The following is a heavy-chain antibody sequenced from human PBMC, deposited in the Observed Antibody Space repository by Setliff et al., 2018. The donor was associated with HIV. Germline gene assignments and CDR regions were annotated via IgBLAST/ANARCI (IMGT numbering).Heavy chain of an antibody. CDR1: GGSSSTSAYY. V-gene: IGHV4-39*01. D-gene: IGHD6-19*01. CDR2: IFYNGNT. J-gene: IGHJ4*02. Sequence: SETLSLTCTVSGGSSSTSAYYWGWIRQPPGKGLEWIGYIFYNGNTYYSPALKSRVTISIDTSRNRFSLRLSSVTAADSAVYYCARQGAVTVHSFDFWGQGALVTVSS. CDR3: ARQGAVTVHSFDF.